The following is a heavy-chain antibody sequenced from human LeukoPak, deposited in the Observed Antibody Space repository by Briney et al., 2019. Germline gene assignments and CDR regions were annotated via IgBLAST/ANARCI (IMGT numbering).Heavy chain of an antibody. CDR1: GFTFSSYA. CDR3: ARDGLTMIATPYYFDY. Sequence: GGSLRLSCAASGFTFSSYAMSWVRQAPGKGLEWVSAISGSGGSTYYADSVKGRFTISRDNSKNTLYLQMNSLRAEDTAVYYCARDGLTMIATPYYFDYWGQGTLVTVSS. V-gene: IGHV3-23*01. J-gene: IGHJ4*02. CDR2: ISGSGGST. D-gene: IGHD3-22*01.